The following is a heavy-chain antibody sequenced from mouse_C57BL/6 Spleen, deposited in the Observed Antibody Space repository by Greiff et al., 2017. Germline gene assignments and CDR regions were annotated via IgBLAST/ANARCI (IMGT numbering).Heavy chain of an antibody. CDR1: GYAFTNYL. D-gene: IGHD2-1*01. J-gene: IGHJ2*01. CDR3: AGWGGNHYCDD. CDR2: INPGSGGT. Sequence: QVQLQQSGAELVRPGTSVKVSCKASGYAFTNYLIEWVKQRPGQGLEWIGVINPGSGGTNYNETFKGKATLTADKSSSTAYMQLSSLTPEDSAFYFCAGWGGNHYCDDWGQGTTLTVSS. V-gene: IGHV1-54*01.